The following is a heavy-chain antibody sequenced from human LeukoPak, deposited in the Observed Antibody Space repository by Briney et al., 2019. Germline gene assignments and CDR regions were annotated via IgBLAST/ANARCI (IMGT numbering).Heavy chain of an antibody. CDR1: GFTFDDYG. Sequence: GGSLRLSCAASGFTFDDYGMSWVRQAPGKGLEWVSGINWNGGSTGYADSVRGRFTISRDNAKNSLYLQMNSLRAEDTAFYYCARDKTPFYWYFALWGRGTLVTVSS. V-gene: IGHV3-20*04. CDR3: ARDKTPFYWYFAL. J-gene: IGHJ2*01. CDR2: INWNGGST.